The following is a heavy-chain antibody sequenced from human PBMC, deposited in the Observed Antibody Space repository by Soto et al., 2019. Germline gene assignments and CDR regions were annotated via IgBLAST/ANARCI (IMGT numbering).Heavy chain of an antibody. CDR3: ARVVTVVKSFHYWYFDL. J-gene: IGHJ2*01. Sequence: QVQLVQSGAEVKKPGSSVKVSCKASGGTFSSYAISWVRQAPGQGLEWMGGIIPIFGTANYAQKFKGRVTITADESTSTAYMELSSLRSADTAVYYCARVVTVVKSFHYWYFDLWGRGTLVTVSS. CDR1: GGTFSSYA. V-gene: IGHV1-69*12. CDR2: IIPIFGTA. D-gene: IGHD2-15*01.